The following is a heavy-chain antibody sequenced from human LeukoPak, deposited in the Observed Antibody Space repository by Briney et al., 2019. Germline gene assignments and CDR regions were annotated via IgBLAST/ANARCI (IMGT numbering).Heavy chain of an antibody. CDR3: TTDNTIFDY. Sequence: GGSLRLSCTTSGFTFGDYPVSWVRQAPGKGLEWVGRIKSKTGGGTTDYAAPVKGRFTISRDDSKNTLYLQMNSLKTEDTAVYYCTTDNTIFDYWGQGTLVTVSS. D-gene: IGHD3-10*01. CDR1: GFTFGDYP. CDR2: IKSKTGGGTT. J-gene: IGHJ4*02. V-gene: IGHV3-15*01.